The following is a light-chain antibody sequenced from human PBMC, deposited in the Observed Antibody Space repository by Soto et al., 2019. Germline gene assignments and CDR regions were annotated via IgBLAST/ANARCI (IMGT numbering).Light chain of an antibody. V-gene: IGLV2-14*03. Sequence: QSALTQPPSVSGSPGQSITISCTGTSNDVGGHDYVSWYQQHPGKAPKLMIYDVISRPSGVSDRFSGSKSGHTASLTLSGLRPEDEADYYCASYTRSSTLVFGTGTQVTVL. CDR1: SNDVGGHDY. CDR3: ASYTRSSTLV. J-gene: IGLJ1*01. CDR2: DVI.